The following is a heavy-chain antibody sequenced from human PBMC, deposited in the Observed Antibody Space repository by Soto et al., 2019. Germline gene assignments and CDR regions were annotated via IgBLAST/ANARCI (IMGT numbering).Heavy chain of an antibody. CDR3: ARDIGEMSAV. J-gene: IGHJ4*02. D-gene: IGHD3-10*01. V-gene: IGHV3-21*06. CDR1: GFTFSSST. CDR2: ISSSSSYI. Sequence: GGSLRLSCTGSGFTFSSSTMTWVRQGPGKGLEWVSSISSSSSYIYFADSLKGRFTISRDNAKNSLYLQMNSLRAEDTAVYYCARDIGEMSAVWGQGTQVTVS.